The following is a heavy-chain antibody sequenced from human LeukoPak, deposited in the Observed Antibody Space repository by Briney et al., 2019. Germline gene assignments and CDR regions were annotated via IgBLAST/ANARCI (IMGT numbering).Heavy chain of an antibody. V-gene: IGHV4-59*01. CDR1: GGSISSYY. CDR3: ARGVEVTSYYFDY. CDR2: IYYTGST. D-gene: IGHD3-16*01. Sequence: SETLSLTCTVSGGSISSYYWSWIRQPPGKGLEWIGYIYYTGSTNYSPSLKSRVTISLDSSKNQFSLKLTSVTAADTAVYYCARGVEVTSYYFDYWGQGSLVTVSS. J-gene: IGHJ4*02.